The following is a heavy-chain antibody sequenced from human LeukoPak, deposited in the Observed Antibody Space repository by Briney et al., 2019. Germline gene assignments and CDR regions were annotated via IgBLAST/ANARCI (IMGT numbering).Heavy chain of an antibody. J-gene: IGHJ6*02. CDR2: IYSGGST. Sequence: GGSLRLSCAASGFTVSSNYMSWVRQAPGKGLEWVSVIYSGGSTYYADSVKGRFTIPRDNSKNTLYLQMNSLRADDTAVYYCARDPHYYYGMDVWGQGTTVTVSS. CDR3: ARDPHYYYGMDV. V-gene: IGHV3-53*01. CDR1: GFTVSSNY.